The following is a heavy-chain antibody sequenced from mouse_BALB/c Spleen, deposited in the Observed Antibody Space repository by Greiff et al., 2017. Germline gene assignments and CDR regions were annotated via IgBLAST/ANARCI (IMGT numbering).Heavy chain of an antibody. CDR3: ARDGAGGFAY. CDR1: GYAFTNYL. D-gene: IGHD2-3*01. J-gene: IGHJ3*01. Sequence: QVQLQQSGAELVRPGTSVKVSCKASGYAFTNYLIEWVKQRPGKGLEWIGVINPGSGGTNYNEKFKGKATLTADKSTSTAYMQLSSLTSDDSAVYFCARDGAGGFAYWGQGTLVTVSA. V-gene: IGHV1-54*01. CDR2: INPGSGGT.